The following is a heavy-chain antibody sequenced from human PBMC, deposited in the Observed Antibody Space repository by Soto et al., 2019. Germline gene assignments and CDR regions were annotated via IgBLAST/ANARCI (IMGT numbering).Heavy chain of an antibody. CDR3: AKLSGYPYYFDY. J-gene: IGHJ4*02. Sequence: SETLSLTCAVYGRSFSGYYWSWIRQPPGKGLEWIGEINHSGSTNYNPSLKSRVTISVDTSKNQFSLYLQMDSLRAEDTAIYYCAKLSGYPYYFDYWGQGTLVTVSS. V-gene: IGHV4-34*01. CDR1: GRSFSGYY. CDR2: INHSGST. D-gene: IGHD3-9*01.